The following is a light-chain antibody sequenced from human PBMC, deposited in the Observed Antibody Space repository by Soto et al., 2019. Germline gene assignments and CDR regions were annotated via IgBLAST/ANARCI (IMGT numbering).Light chain of an antibody. CDR2: KAS. J-gene: IGKJ1*01. CDR1: QSISTW. Sequence: DILMTQSPSTLSASVGDRVTIACRASQSISTWLAWYQQKPGKAPNLLIYKASSLESGVPSRFSGSGSGTEFTLTIRSLQPDDFATYYCQQYNSPPWTFGQGTKVDIK. V-gene: IGKV1-5*03. CDR3: QQYNSPPWT.